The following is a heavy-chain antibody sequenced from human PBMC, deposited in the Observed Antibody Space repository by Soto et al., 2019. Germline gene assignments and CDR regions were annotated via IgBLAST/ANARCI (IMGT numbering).Heavy chain of an antibody. D-gene: IGHD3-22*01. Sequence: ASVKVSCKASGYTFTSYYMHWVRQAPGQGLEWMGIINPSGGSTSYAQKFQGRVTMTRDTSTSTVYMELSSLRSEDTAVYYCARDVDQHYHDSRALSGTWFDPWGQGTLVTVSS. CDR2: INPSGGST. CDR3: ARDVDQHYHDSRALSGTWFDP. J-gene: IGHJ5*02. CDR1: GYTFTSYY. V-gene: IGHV1-46*01.